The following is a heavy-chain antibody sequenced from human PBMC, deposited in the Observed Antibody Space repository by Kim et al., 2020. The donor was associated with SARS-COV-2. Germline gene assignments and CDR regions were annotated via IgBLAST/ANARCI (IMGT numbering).Heavy chain of an antibody. V-gene: IGHV3-7*01. CDR3: ARGFAPGG. Sequence: GGSLRLSCAASGFTFSSSWMNWVRQAPGKGLEWVANIKADGTDKYYVDSVRGRFTISRDNAKSSLYLEMNSLRAEDTAVYYCARGFAPGGWGQGTLVTVSS. J-gene: IGHJ4*02. D-gene: IGHD1-26*01. CDR2: IKADGTDK. CDR1: GFTFSSSW.